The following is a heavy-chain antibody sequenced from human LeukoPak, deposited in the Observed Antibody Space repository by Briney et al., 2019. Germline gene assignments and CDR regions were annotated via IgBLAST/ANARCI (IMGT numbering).Heavy chain of an antibody. Sequence: GGSLRLSCTASGFTLGSHDMHWVRQTTGEGLEWVAAIASGFQTFYAGSVKGRFTVSREDAKNSLYLQVNSLRAGDTAVYYCVREARGYHYTYFDYWGQGTLVTVSS. CDR1: GFTLGSHD. V-gene: IGHV3-13*01. CDR2: IASGFQT. J-gene: IGHJ4*02. D-gene: IGHD5-18*01. CDR3: VREARGYHYTYFDY.